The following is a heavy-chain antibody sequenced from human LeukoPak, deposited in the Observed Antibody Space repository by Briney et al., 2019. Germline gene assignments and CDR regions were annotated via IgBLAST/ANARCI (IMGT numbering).Heavy chain of an antibody. CDR2: ISSSSSYI. D-gene: IGHD1/OR15-1a*01. Sequence: GGSLRLSCAASGFTFSSYSMNWVRQAPGKGLEWVSSISSSSSYIYYADSVKGRFTISRDNAKNSLYLQMNSLRAEDTAVYYCARAHTPTNGAWFDPGAREPWSPSPQ. V-gene: IGHV3-21*01. J-gene: IGHJ5*02. CDR1: GFTFSSYS. CDR3: ARAHTPTNGAWFDP.